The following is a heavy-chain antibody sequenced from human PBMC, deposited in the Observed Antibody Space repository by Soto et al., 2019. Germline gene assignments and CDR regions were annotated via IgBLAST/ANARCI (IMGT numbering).Heavy chain of an antibody. Sequence: QVRLEESGPGLVKPSGTLSVTCAVSGGSISSTHWWSWVRQSPGRGLEWIGEIFHSGSTNYNPSLKIRFTILMDKSNNQFSLKLSSVTAADTAVYYCARDRYDGETGSFVFDVWGRGTVVTVAS. CDR2: IFHSGST. V-gene: IGHV4-4*02. CDR1: GGSISSTHW. J-gene: IGHJ3*01. D-gene: IGHD3-9*01. CDR3: ARDRYDGETGSFVFDV.